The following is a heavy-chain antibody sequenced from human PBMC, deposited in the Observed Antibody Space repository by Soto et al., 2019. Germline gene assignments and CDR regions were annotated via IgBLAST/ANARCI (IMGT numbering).Heavy chain of an antibody. CDR2: VIPIFGTA. D-gene: IGHD2-15*01. CDR1: GGTFSSYA. V-gene: IGHV1-69*01. Sequence: QVQLVQSGAEVKKPGSSVKVSCKAPGGTFSSYAISWVRQAPGQGLEWMGGVIPIFGTAKYALKFQGRVTITADESTSTGYMELRSLRSEDTDVYYCARSQGGSSSLDIYYYYFYGMDVWGQGTTVTVSS. CDR3: ARSQGGSSSLDIYYYYFYGMDV. J-gene: IGHJ6*02.